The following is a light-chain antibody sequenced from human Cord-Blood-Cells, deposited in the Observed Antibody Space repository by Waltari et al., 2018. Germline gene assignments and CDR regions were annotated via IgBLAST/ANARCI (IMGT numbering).Light chain of an antibody. CDR2: AAS. CDR3: QQLNSYP. Sequence: DIQLTQSPSFLSASVGDRVTITCRASQGISSYLAWYQQKPGKAPKLLIYAASTLQSGVPSRFSGSGSGTVFTLTISSLQPEDFATYYCQQLNSYPFGPGTKVDIK. J-gene: IGKJ3*01. V-gene: IGKV1-9*01. CDR1: QGISSY.